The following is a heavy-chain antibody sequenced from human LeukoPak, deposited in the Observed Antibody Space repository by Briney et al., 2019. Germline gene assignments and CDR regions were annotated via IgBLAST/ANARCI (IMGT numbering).Heavy chain of an antibody. D-gene: IGHD3-16*02. Sequence: GGSLRLSCAASGFTVSSNYMSGVRQAPGKGLEWVSVIYSGGSTYYADSVKGRFTIPRDNSKNTLYLQMNSLRAEDTAVYYCARESLDCGSGAFDIWGQGTMVTVSS. CDR1: GFTVSSNY. CDR2: IYSGGST. V-gene: IGHV3-53*01. J-gene: IGHJ3*02. CDR3: ARESLDCGSGAFDI.